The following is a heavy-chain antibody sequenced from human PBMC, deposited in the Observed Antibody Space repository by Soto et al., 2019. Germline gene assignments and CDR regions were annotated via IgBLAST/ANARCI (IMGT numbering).Heavy chain of an antibody. Sequence: SETLSLTCTVSGGSIISSSYYFACIRQAPWSGLELIGSIYYSGSTYYNPSLKSRVTISVDTSKNQFSLKLSSVTAADTAVYYCARRFGYGYNPIDCWGQGTLVTVSS. J-gene: IGHJ4*02. CDR1: GGSIISSSYY. D-gene: IGHD5-12*01. V-gene: IGHV4-39*01. CDR3: ARRFGYGYNPIDC. CDR2: IYYSGST.